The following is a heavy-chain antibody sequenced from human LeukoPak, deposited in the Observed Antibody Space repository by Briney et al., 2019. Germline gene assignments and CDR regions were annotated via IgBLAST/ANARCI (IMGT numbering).Heavy chain of an antibody. CDR3: ARDDGYSYRKGVDRFDY. CDR2: ISPYNGNT. V-gene: IGHV1-18*01. Sequence: GASVKVSCTATGSTFSSYGISWVRQAPGQGLEWMGWISPYNGNTNSAQKFQGRLTMTTDTSTSTAYMELRSLRSDDTAVYYCARDDGYSYRKGVDRFDYWGQGTLVTVSS. D-gene: IGHD5-12*01. J-gene: IGHJ4*02. CDR1: GSTFSSYG.